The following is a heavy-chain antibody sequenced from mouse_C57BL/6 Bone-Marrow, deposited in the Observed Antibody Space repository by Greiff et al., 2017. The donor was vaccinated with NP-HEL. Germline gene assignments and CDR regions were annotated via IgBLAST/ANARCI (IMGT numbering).Heavy chain of an antibody. Sequence: QVQLKQSGAELARPGASVKLSCKASGYTFTSYGISRVKQRTGQGLEWIGEIYPRSGNTYYNEKFKGKATLTADKSSSTAYMELRSLTSEDSAAYGSSSAYWGQGTLVTVSA. V-gene: IGHV1-81*01. CDR2: IYPRSGNT. CDR1: GYTFTSYG. J-gene: IGHJ3*01. D-gene: IGHD1-1*01. CDR3: SSAY.